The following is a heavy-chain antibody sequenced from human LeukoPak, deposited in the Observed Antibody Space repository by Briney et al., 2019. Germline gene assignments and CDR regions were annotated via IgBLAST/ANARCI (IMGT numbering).Heavy chain of an antibody. J-gene: IGHJ6*02. V-gene: IGHV3-30-3*01. CDR1: GFTFSNFA. D-gene: IGHD3-16*01. CDR3: ARVRGGRSWYYYGMDV. CDR2: ISYDGDNE. Sequence: GGSLRLSCAASGFTFSNFAMHWVRQAPGKGLEWVAVISYDGDNEYYADSVKGQFTISRDNSKDRLYLQINSLRPEDTAMYYCARVRGGRSWYYYGMDVWGRGTTVTVSS.